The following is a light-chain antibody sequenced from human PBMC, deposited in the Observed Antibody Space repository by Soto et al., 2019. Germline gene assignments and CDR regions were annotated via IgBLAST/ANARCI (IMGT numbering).Light chain of an antibody. Sequence: SALTQPASVSGSPGQSVTISCTGTSSDFGSYQFVSWYHHHPGAVPKVSRYATSKRTSGVSERLSGSKSGNKASLTNSGLHAADEADYYCFPFTSTRSAVF. V-gene: IGLV2-14*02. CDR2: ATS. CDR3: FPFTSTRSAV. J-gene: IGLJ7*01. CDR1: SSDFGSYQF.